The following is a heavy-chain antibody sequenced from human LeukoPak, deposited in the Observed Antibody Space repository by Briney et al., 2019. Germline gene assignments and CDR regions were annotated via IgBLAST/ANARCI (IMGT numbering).Heavy chain of an antibody. CDR1: GYTFTSYG. V-gene: IGHV1-3*01. CDR2: INAGNGNT. Sequence: ASVKVSCKASGYTFTSYGISWVRQAPGQGLEWMGWINAGNGNTKYSQKFQGRVTITRDTSASTAYMELSSLRSEDTAVYYCARDLIGGGILGYYFDYWGQGTLVTVSS. CDR3: ARDLIGGGILGYYFDY. D-gene: IGHD3-16*01. J-gene: IGHJ4*02.